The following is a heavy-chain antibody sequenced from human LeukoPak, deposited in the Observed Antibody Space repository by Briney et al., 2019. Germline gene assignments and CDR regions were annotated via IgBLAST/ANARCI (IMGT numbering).Heavy chain of an antibody. CDR1: GYSISSGYY. CDR2: IYHSGRT. V-gene: IGHV4-38-2*02. Sequence: SETLSLTCTVSGYSISSGYYWGWIRQPPGKGLEWIGSIYHSGRTFYNPSLKSRVTISLGTSKNQFSLKLSSVTAADTAVYYCARAIEVRAMTPFDYWAREPWSPSPQ. D-gene: IGHD1-26*01. J-gene: IGHJ4*02. CDR3: ARAIEVRAMTPFDY.